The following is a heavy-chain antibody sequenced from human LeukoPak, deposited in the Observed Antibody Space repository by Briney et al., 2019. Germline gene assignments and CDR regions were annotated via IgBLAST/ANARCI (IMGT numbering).Heavy chain of an antibody. Sequence: GESLRISCYGSGYSFTSYWISWGRQLPGKGLEWMGRIDPSDSYTNYSPSFQGHVTISADKSISTAYLQWSSLRASDTAMYYCARTLTTDIDYWGQGTLVTVSS. CDR2: IDPSDSYT. J-gene: IGHJ4*02. CDR1: GYSFTSYW. CDR3: ARTLTTDIDY. V-gene: IGHV5-10-1*01. D-gene: IGHD4-11*01.